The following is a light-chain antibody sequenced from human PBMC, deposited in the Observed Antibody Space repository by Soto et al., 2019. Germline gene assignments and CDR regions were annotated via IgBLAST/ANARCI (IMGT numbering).Light chain of an antibody. CDR1: SSDVGGYNY. CDR2: DVS. V-gene: IGLV2-14*01. J-gene: IGLJ1*01. Sequence: QSALTQPASVSGSPGQSITISCTGTSSDVGGYNYVSWYQQHPGKAPKLMIYDVSNRPSGVSNRFSGSKSGNTASLTISGLQAEDEADYYSNSSTTCSTYVFGTRTKVTV. CDR3: NSSTTCSTYV.